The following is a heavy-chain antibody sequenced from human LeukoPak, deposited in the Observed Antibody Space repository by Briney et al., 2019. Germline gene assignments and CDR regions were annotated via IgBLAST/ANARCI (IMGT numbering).Heavy chain of an antibody. J-gene: IGHJ4*02. Sequence: PGGSLRLSCAASGFTFSGYWMSWVRQAPGKGLEWVSGISPNGVITYYADSVKGRFIISRDNSKGTVYLQMNSLRPEDTAVYYCAKDDAWLQYGNWGRGTLATVSS. CDR3: AKDDAWLQYGN. V-gene: IGHV3-23*01. D-gene: IGHD5-24*01. CDR1: GFTFSGYW. CDR2: ISPNGVIT.